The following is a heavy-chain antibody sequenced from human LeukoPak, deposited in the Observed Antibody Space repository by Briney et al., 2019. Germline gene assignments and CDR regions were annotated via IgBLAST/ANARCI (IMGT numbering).Heavy chain of an antibody. D-gene: IGHD6-19*01. CDR1: GGSISSYY. Sequence: SETLSLTCTVSGGSISSYYWSWIRQPPGKGLEWIGYIYYSGSTNYNPSLKSRVTISVDTSKNQFSLKLSSVTAADTAVYYCARPTKKQWGGDAFDIWGQGTMVTVSS. J-gene: IGHJ3*02. CDR3: ARPTKKQWGGDAFDI. CDR2: IYYSGST. V-gene: IGHV4-59*08.